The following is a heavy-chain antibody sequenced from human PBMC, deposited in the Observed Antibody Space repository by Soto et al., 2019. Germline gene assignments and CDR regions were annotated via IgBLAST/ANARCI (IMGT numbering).Heavy chain of an antibody. Sequence: GRSLKISCTGFGYSFTTFWINWVRQMPGKGLEWMGRIDPRDSYVNYSPSFQVHVTISLDKSISTAYLQWGSLKASDTAMYYCARLFCSSTPCDSWFDPWGQGTLVTVSS. D-gene: IGHD2-15*01. J-gene: IGHJ5*02. CDR2: IDPRDSYV. V-gene: IGHV5-10-1*01. CDR3: ARLFCSSTPCDSWFDP. CDR1: GYSFTTFW.